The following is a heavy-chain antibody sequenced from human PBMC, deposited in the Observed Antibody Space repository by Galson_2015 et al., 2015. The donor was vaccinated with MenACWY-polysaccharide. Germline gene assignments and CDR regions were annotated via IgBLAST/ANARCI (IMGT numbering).Heavy chain of an antibody. CDR2: IQYDGGNK. J-gene: IGHJ3*02. CDR1: GSRFSNSR. D-gene: IGHD2-2*01. CDR3: AREGSRIVFHAFDI. Sequence: SLRLSCAASGSRFSNSRMHWVRQAPGKGLEWVAVIQYDGGNKVYADSVKGRFTISRDNSKNTVFLEMNTLGVEDTAVYYCAREGSRIVFHAFDIWGQGTMVTVSS. V-gene: IGHV3-33*01.